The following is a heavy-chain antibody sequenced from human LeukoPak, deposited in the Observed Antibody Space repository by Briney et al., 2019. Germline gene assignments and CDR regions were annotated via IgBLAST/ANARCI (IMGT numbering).Heavy chain of an antibody. CDR3: ARHLNYYDSTGYYYADY. V-gene: IGHV5-51*01. Sequence: GESLKISCKGSGYSFTSYWIAWVRQMPGKGLEWMGIIYPGDSNTRYSPSFQGQVTISADKSINTAYLQWSSLKASDTAMYFCARHLNYYDSTGYYYADYWGQGTLVTVSS. D-gene: IGHD3-22*01. CDR2: IYPGDSNT. CDR1: GYSFTSYW. J-gene: IGHJ4*02.